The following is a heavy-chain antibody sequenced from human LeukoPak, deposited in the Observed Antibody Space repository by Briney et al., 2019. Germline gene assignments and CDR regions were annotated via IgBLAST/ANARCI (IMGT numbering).Heavy chain of an antibody. CDR3: AKDIGPPYCSSTSCYPLDYYGMDV. Sequence: GRSLRLSCAASGFTFDDYAMHWVRQAPGKGLEGVSGISWNSGSIGYADSVEGRFTISRDNAKNSLYLQMNSLRAEDTALYYCAKDIGPPYCSSTSCYPLDYYGMDVWGQGTTVTVSS. V-gene: IGHV3-9*01. CDR1: GFTFDDYA. D-gene: IGHD2-2*01. CDR2: ISWNSGSI. J-gene: IGHJ6*02.